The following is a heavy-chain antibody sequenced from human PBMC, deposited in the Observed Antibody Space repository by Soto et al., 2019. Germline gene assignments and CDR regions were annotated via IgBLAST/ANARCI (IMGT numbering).Heavy chain of an antibody. D-gene: IGHD2-21*02. Sequence: GGSLRLSCAASGFTFSSYAMHWVRQAPGKGLEWVAVISYDGSNKYYADSVKGRFTISRDNSKNTLYLQMNSLRAEDTAVYYCAREGIPSWYCGGDCYSRWFDPWGQGTLVTVSS. J-gene: IGHJ5*02. CDR1: GFTFSSYA. CDR3: AREGIPSWYCGGDCYSRWFDP. V-gene: IGHV3-30-3*01. CDR2: ISYDGSNK.